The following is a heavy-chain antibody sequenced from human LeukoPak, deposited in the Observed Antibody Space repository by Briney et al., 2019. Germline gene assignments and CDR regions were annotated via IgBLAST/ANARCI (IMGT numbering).Heavy chain of an antibody. J-gene: IGHJ4*02. CDR1: GGSISSSSSY. V-gene: IGHV4-39*01. CDR3: ARRVRDFFDY. Sequence: SETLSLTCTVSGGSISSSSSYWGWIRQPPGKGLEWIGSIYYSGSTYYNASLKSRVTISVDTSKNQFSLNLGSVTAADTAVYYCARRVRDFFDYWGQGTLVTVSS. CDR2: IYYSGST.